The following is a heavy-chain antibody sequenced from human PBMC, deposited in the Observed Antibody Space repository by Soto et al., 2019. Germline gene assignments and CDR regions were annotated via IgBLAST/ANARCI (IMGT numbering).Heavy chain of an antibody. CDR2: IYSGGST. CDR1: GFTVSSNY. D-gene: IGHD3-22*01. Sequence: GGSLRLSCAASGFTVSSNYMSWVRQAPGKGLEWVSVIYSGGSTYYADSVKGRFTISRDNSKNTLYLQMNSLRAEDTAVYYCARGGDASYDSSGGDAFDIWGQGTMVTVSS. CDR3: ARGGDASYDSSGGDAFDI. V-gene: IGHV3-66*01. J-gene: IGHJ3*02.